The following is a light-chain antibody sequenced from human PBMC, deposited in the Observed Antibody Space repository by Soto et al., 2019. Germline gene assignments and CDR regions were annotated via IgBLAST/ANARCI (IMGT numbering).Light chain of an antibody. CDR2: AAS. J-gene: IGKJ2*01. Sequence: DIQMTQSPSSLSASVGDRVTITCRASQSITSYLNWDQQKPGKAPKLLIYAASSLQSGVPSRFSGSGSGTDFTLTSSSLQPEDFATYYCQQSYSTLYTFGQGTNLEI. CDR1: QSITSY. V-gene: IGKV1-39*01. CDR3: QQSYSTLYT.